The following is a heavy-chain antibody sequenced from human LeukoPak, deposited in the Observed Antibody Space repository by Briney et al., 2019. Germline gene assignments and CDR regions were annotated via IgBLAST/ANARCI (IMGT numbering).Heavy chain of an antibody. V-gene: IGHV4-4*07. CDR2: IYTSGST. CDR3: ARESRGIYVNYYDR. CDR1: GGPISGYY. J-gene: IGHJ4*02. Sequence: PSETLSLTCSVSGGPISGYYWSRIRQPAGKGLEWIGRIYTSGSTNYNPSLKSRVTISVDTSKNQFSLKLSSVTAADTAVYYCARESRGIYVNYYDRWGQGTLVTVSS. D-gene: IGHD5-12*01.